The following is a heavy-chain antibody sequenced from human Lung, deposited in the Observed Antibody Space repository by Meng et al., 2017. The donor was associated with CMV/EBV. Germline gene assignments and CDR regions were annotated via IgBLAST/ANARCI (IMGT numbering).Heavy chain of an antibody. V-gene: IGHV2-26*01. Sequence: SGPXLVXPTATFTLTCTVSEFPLTNARMGVSWMRQPPGKSLEWLAHIFSNDEKTHSTSLKIRLTISKDTPKNQVVLTMTNMDPVDTATYYCARMVVEGYCSSYNCPKYYIDYWXEETXVTVSS. CDR3: ARMVVEGYCSSYNCPKYYIDY. D-gene: IGHD2-2*01. J-gene: IGHJ4*02. CDR1: EFPLTNARMG. CDR2: IFSNDEK.